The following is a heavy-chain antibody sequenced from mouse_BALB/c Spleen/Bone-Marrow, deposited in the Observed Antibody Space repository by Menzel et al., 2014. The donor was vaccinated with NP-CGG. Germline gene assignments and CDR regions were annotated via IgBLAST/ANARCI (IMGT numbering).Heavy chain of an antibody. J-gene: IGHJ4*01. CDR1: GYTFTSYL. D-gene: IGHD1-1*01. CDR2: IYPGNVNT. CDR3: ARWVVGRDYAMDY. V-gene: IGHV1S56*01. Sequence: QVQLQQSGPELVKPGASVRISCKASGYTFTSYLLHWVKQRPGQGLEWIGWIYPGNVNTKYNEKFKGKATLTADKSSSTAYMQLSSLTSEASAVYFCARWVVGRDYAMDYWGQGTSVTVSS.